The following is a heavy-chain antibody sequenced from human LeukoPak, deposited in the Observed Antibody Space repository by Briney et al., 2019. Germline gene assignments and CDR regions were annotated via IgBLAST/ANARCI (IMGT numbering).Heavy chain of an antibody. CDR1: GYTFTSYG. D-gene: IGHD3-16*01. CDR2: ISYYNGKT. Sequence: ASVKVSCKASGYTFTSYGLSWVRQAPGQGLEWMGWISYYNGKTNYAQKFQGRLTMTTDTSTSTAYMELRSLTSDDTAVYYCARDITVVSLASIGFDYWSQGTVVSVSS. CDR3: ARDITVVSLASIGFDY. V-gene: IGHV1-18*01. J-gene: IGHJ4*02.